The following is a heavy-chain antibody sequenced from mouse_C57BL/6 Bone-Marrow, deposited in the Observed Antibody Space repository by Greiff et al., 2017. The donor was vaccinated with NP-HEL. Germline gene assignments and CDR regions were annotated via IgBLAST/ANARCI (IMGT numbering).Heavy chain of an antibody. V-gene: IGHV1-64*01. CDR1: GYTFTSYW. D-gene: IGHD1-1*01. CDR2: IHPNSGST. CDR3: ARAGPVPNYYGSSYGFAY. Sequence: QVQLQQPGAELVKPGASVKLSCKASGYTFTSYWMHWVKQRPGQGLEWIGMIHPNSGSTNYNEKFKSKATLTVDKSSSTAYMQLSSLTSEDSAVYYCARAGPVPNYYGSSYGFAYWGQGTLVTVSA. J-gene: IGHJ3*01.